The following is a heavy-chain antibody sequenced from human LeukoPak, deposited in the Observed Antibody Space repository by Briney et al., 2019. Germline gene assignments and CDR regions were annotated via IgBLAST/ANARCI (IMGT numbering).Heavy chain of an antibody. CDR2: TYYRSKWYN. V-gene: IGHV6-1*01. Sequence: QTLSLTCAISGESVSSNSAAWSWIRQSPSRGLEWLGRTYYRSKWYNDYAVSVKSRITITPDTSKNQFSLQLNSVTPEDTAVYYCARIAAAGNHHWGQGTLVTVSS. J-gene: IGHJ5*02. CDR3: ARIAAAGNHH. CDR1: GESVSSNSAA. D-gene: IGHD6-13*01.